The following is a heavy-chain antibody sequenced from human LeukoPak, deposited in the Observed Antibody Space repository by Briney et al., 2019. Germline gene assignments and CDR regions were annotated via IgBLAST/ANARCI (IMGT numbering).Heavy chain of an antibody. CDR3: AKSNGYGLIDI. CDR2: IFYSGST. V-gene: IGHV4-59*12. Sequence: GSLRLSCAASGFTFSTYNMNWVRQAPGKALEWIGNIFYSGSTYYSPSLKSRVTISLDTSRNQFSLKLNSVTAADTAVYYCAKSNGYGLIDIWGQGTMVTVSS. J-gene: IGHJ3*02. D-gene: IGHD3-22*01. CDR1: GFTFSTYN.